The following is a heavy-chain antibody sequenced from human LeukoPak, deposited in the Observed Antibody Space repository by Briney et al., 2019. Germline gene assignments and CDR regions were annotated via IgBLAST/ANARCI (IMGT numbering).Heavy chain of an antibody. D-gene: IGHD3-9*01. J-gene: IGHJ4*02. CDR1: GDTLSVVS. Sequence: ASAKVSSKLSGDTLSVVSMRWGRHAPQERLGRRGGFELEDGETIYAQKFQGRVTMTEDTSTDTAYMELSSLRSEDTAVYYCATSHYDILTGRDYWGQGTLVTVSS. V-gene: IGHV1-24*01. CDR2: FELEDGET. CDR3: ATSHYDILTGRDY.